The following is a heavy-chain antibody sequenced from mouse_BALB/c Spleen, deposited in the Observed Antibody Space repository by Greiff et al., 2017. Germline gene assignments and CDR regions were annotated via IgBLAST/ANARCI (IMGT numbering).Heavy chain of an antibody. V-gene: IGHV5-6*02. CDR3: AGGPAVVAPMDY. D-gene: IGHD1-1*01. CDR1: GFTFSSYG. CDR2: ISSGGSYT. J-gene: IGHJ4*01. Sequence: EVMLVESGGDLVKPGGSLKLSCAASGFTFSSYGMSWVRQTPDKRLEWVATISSGGSYTYYPDSVKGRFTISRDNAKNTLYLQMSSLKSEDTAMYYCAGGPAVVAPMDYWGQGTSVTVSS.